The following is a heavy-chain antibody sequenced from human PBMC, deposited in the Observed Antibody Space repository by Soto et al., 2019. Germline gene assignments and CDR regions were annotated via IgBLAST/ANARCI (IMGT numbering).Heavy chain of an antibody. D-gene: IGHD3-16*02. CDR2: IYYIGST. J-gene: IGHJ5*02. V-gene: IGHV4-39*01. CDR3: AGRNSLASVSLNLRELSNYKWIDP. Sequence: THPLSYTVSDGTIANINYCWSWLHQPPGKGLECIASIYYIGSTYYNPSLKSRVTISVDTSNNQFSLNLNSVTASDTAVYYCAGRNSLASVSLNLRELSNYKWIDPWGPGNLVIVS. CDR1: DGTIANINYC.